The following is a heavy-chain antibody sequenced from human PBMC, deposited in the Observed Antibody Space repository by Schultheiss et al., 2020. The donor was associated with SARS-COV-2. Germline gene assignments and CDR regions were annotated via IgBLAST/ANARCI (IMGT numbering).Heavy chain of an antibody. CDR1: GFTFSSYA. V-gene: IGHV3-30*07. CDR3: AKDTGVVTILYAFDI. D-gene: IGHD5-12*01. Sequence: GGSLRLSCAASGFTFSSYAMHWVRQAPGKGLEWVAVIWYDGSNKYYADSVKGRFTISRDNSKNTLYLQMNSLRAEDTAVYYCAKDTGVVTILYAFDIWGQGTMVTVSS. J-gene: IGHJ3*02. CDR2: IWYDGSNK.